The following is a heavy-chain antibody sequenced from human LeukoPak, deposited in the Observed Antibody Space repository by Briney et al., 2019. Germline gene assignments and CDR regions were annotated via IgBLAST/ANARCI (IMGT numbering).Heavy chain of an antibody. D-gene: IGHD3-3*01. CDR2: INYSGGA. CDR3: ARAILTPSGYVWHFDL. V-gene: IGHV4-31*03. J-gene: IGHJ2*01. Sequence: SQTLSLICTVSGGAISSGDYYWSWLRQHAGKGLEWIGYINYSGGAYYNPSLKSRVTMSVDTSKNQFSLKLSSVTAADTAVYYCARAILTPSGYVWHFDLWGRGTLVTVSA. CDR1: GGAISSGDYY.